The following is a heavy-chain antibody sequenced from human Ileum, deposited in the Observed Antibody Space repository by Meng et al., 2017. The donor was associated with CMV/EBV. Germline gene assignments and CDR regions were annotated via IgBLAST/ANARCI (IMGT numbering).Heavy chain of an antibody. Sequence: GEFPKIPCAASGFTFSNYAMTWVRQVPGKGLEWVSTITGASGSTYYADPVKGRFTTSRDKSKNTLYLQMNSLRAEDTAVYYCAKNSGAAYTSCDYWGHGALVTVSS. CDR3: AKNSGAAYTSCDY. V-gene: IGHV3-23*01. J-gene: IGHJ4*01. CDR2: ITGASGST. CDR1: GFTFSNYA. D-gene: IGHD2-2*01.